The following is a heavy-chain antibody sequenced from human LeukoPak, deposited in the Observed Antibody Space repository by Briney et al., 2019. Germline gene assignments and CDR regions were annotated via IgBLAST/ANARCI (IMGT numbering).Heavy chain of an antibody. CDR1: GFTFTSYA. V-gene: IGHV3-23*01. Sequence: PGGSLRLSCAASGFTFTSYAMSWVRQAPGEGLEWVSAISGSGGSTYYAHSVKGRFTISRDNSKNTLYLQMNSLGAEDTAVYYCAKPRENSSGVGRYFDYWGQGTLVTVSS. CDR2: ISGSGGST. J-gene: IGHJ4*02. D-gene: IGHD6-19*01. CDR3: AKPRENSSGVGRYFDY.